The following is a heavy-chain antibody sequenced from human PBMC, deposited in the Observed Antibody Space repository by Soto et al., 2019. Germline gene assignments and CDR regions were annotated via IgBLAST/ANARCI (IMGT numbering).Heavy chain of an antibody. J-gene: IGHJ6*02. CDR3: ARVSGSYSYYYYYYGMDV. CDR2: IIPIFGTA. V-gene: IGHV1-69*13. D-gene: IGHD1-26*01. CDR1: GGTFSSYA. Sequence: SVKVSCKASGGTFSSYAISWVRQAPGQRLEWMGGIIPIFGTANYAQKFQGRVTITADESTSTAYMELSSLRSEDTAVYYCARVSGSYSYYYYYYGMDVWGQGTTVTVS.